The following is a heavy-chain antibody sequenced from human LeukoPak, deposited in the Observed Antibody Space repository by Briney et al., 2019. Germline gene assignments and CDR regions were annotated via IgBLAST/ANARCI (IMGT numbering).Heavy chain of an antibody. D-gene: IGHD4-23*01. V-gene: IGHV3-23*01. Sequence: GGSLRLSCAASGFTLSSYAMSWVRQAPGKGLERVSAISDTGNTYHADSVKGRFTISRDSSKNTLFLQMNRLRPEDTAVYYCARGSVVTFDYWGQGTLVTVSS. CDR3: ARGSVVTFDY. CDR2: ISDTGNT. J-gene: IGHJ4*02. CDR1: GFTLSSYA.